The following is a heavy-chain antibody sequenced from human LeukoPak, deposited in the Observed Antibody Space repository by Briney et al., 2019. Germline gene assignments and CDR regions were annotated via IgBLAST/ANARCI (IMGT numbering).Heavy chain of an antibody. J-gene: IGHJ4*02. Sequence: SETLSLTCAVYGGSFSGYYWSWIRQPPGKGLEWIGEINHSGSTNYNPSLKSRVTISVDTSKNQFSLKLSSVTAAGTAVYYCGRSGLRYCSRLSVFDYLGQGTLVTVSS. CDR3: GRSGLRYCSRLSVFDY. CDR2: INHSGST. CDR1: GGSFSGYY. V-gene: IGHV4-34*01. D-gene: IGHD3-9*01.